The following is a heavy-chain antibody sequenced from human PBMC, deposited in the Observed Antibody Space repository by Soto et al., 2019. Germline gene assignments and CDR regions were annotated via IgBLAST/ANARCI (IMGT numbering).Heavy chain of an antibody. CDR2: IYWDDDK. J-gene: IGHJ4*02. D-gene: IGHD3-3*01. CDR1: GFSLTTSGVG. CDR3: AHRVLRTVFGLVTTTAIYFDF. Sequence: QITLNESGPTVVRPTEPLTLTCRFSGFSLTTSGVGVGWIRQSPGKAPEGLALIYWDDDKRYSASLKSRLTTTKDTSKNQVVLTVSYVHPTDPATYYCAHRVLRTVFGLVTTTAIYFDFWGQGTPVAVSS. V-gene: IGHV2-5*02.